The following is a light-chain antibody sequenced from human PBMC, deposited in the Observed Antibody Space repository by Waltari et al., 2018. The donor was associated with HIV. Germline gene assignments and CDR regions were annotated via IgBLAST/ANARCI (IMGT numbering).Light chain of an antibody. CDR2: ANS. CDR3: QSYDSSLSGSV. V-gene: IGLV1-40*01. CDR1: FSNIGAGSD. Sequence: QSVLTQPPSVSGAPGQRVTISCTGSFSNIGAGSDVHWYQQLPGAAPRLRIFANSNRPSGVPDRLSGSKSVTSASLAITGLRAEDEADYYCQSYDSSLSGSVFGTGTKVTVL. J-gene: IGLJ1*01.